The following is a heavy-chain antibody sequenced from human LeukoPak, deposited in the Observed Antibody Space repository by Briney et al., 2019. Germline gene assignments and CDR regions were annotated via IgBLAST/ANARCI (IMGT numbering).Heavy chain of an antibody. CDR1: GGSISSSNW. CDR3: ARVPARKGEGNAFDI. D-gene: IGHD1-14*01. Sequence: SETLSLTCAVSGGSISSSNWWSWVRQPPGKGLEWIGEIYHSGSTNYNPSLKSRVTISVDTSKNQFSLKLSSVTAADTAVYYCARVPARKGEGNAFDIWGQGTMVTVSS. V-gene: IGHV4-4*02. CDR2: IYHSGST. J-gene: IGHJ3*02.